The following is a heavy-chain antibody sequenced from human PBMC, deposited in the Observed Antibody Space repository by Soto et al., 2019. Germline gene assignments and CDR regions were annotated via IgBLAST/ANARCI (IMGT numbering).Heavy chain of an antibody. CDR1: GFTLSTYD. J-gene: IGHJ4*02. D-gene: IGHD6-19*01. V-gene: IGHV3-48*02. CDR3: ARGAVAGLYFFDY. CDR2: TSSSTAAI. Sequence: EVQLVESGGGLVQPGGSLRLSCAASGFTLSTYDMNWVRQAPGKGLQWVSHTSSSTAAIVYADSVKGRITISRDNAKNSLYLQMNSLRDEDTAVYYCARGAVAGLYFFDYWGQGILVTVPS.